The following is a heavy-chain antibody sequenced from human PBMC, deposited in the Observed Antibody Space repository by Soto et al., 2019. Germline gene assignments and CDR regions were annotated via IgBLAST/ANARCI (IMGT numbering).Heavy chain of an antibody. CDR3: AKCSVGTVRTSGGGNWFDP. CDR1: GFTFSSSA. Sequence: EVRLLESGGGLAQPGGSRRLSCAASGFTFSSSAMNWVRQAPGKGLEWVSSIRGGGGDTFYADSVRGRFTVPRDISRNSMYLPMNSLMAEDTAIYYCAKCSVGTVRTSGGGNWFDPWGQGTLVTVSS. D-gene: IGHD2-15*01. J-gene: IGHJ5*02. V-gene: IGHV3-23*01. CDR2: IRGGGGDT.